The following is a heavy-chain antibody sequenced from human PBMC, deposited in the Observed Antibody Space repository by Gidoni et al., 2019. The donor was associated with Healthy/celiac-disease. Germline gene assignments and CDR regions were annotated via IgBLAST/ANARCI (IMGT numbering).Heavy chain of an antibody. CDR2: IWYDGSNK. J-gene: IGHJ4*02. D-gene: IGHD3-16*02. V-gene: IGHV3-33*01. Sequence: QVQLVESGGGVVQPGRSLRLSCAASGFTFSSYGMHWVRQAPGKGLEWVAVIWYDGSNKYYADSVKGRFTISRDNSKNTLYLQMNSLRAEDTAVYYCARSNNIVWEPPSEIDYWGQGTLVTVSS. CDR3: ARSNNIVWEPPSEIDY. CDR1: GFTFSSYG.